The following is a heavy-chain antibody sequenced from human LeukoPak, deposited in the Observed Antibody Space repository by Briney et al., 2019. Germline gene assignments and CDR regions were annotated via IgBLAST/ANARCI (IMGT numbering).Heavy chain of an antibody. V-gene: IGHV1-69*01. Sequence: GSSVKVSCKASGGTFSSYAISWVRQAPGQGLEWMGGIIPIFGTANYAQKFQGRVTITADESTSTAYMELSSLRSEDTAVYYCARDVRGFGELWYFDYWGQGTLVTVSS. J-gene: IGHJ4*02. CDR3: ARDVRGFGELWYFDY. CDR1: GGTFSSYA. D-gene: IGHD3-10*01. CDR2: IIPIFGTA.